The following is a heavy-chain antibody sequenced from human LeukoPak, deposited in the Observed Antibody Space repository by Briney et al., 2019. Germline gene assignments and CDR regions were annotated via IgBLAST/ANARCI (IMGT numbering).Heavy chain of an antibody. CDR1: GGSISSGGYY. CDR2: IYYSGST. CDR3: ARDVGSAYSGYSNIRGNDY. D-gene: IGHD5-12*01. J-gene: IGHJ4*02. Sequence: SETLSLTCTVSGGSISSGGYYWSWIRQHPGKGLEWIGYIYYSGSTYYNPSLKSRVTISVDTSKNQFSLKLSSVTAADAAVYYCARDVGSAYSGYSNIRGNDYWGQGTLVTVSS. V-gene: IGHV4-31*03.